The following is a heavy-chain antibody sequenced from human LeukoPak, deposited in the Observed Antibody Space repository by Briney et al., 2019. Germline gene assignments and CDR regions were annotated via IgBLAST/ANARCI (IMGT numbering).Heavy chain of an antibody. D-gene: IGHD3-3*01. Sequence: GGSLRLSCAASGFTFSSYAMSWVRQAPGKGLEWVSAISGSGGSTYYADSVKGRFTISRDNSKDTLYLQMNSLRAEDTAVYYCAKDRSDYDFWSGYYTPIRGAFDIWGQGTMVTVSS. V-gene: IGHV3-23*01. CDR3: AKDRSDYDFWSGYYTPIRGAFDI. J-gene: IGHJ3*02. CDR1: GFTFSSYA. CDR2: ISGSGGST.